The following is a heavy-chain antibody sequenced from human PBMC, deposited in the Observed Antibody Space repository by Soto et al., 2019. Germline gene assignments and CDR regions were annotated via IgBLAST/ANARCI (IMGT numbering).Heavy chain of an antibody. J-gene: IGHJ4*02. CDR3: ETRNFGVDY. CDR1: GFTFSAYA. CDR2: ISGTSPST. D-gene: IGHD3-3*01. V-gene: IGHV3-23*01. Sequence: EVQLLESGGGLVQPGGSLRLSCAPSGFTFSAYAMSWVRQAPGKGLEWVSAISGTSPSTYYADSVQGRFSISTDSSRKTLFLKMNTVRADDAAVYCCETRNFGVDYWGQGTLVTVSS.